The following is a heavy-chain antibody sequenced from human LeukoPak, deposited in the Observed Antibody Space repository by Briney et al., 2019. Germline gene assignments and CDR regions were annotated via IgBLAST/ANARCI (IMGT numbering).Heavy chain of an antibody. D-gene: IGHD6-6*01. Sequence: GGSLRLSCAASGFTFSSYEMNWVRQAPGKGLEWVSYISSSGSTVYYADSVKGRFTISRDNAKNSLYLQMNSLKDDSAAVYYCAGEYRAAARLVLSMDVWGKGTTVSVSS. CDR1: GFTFSSYE. V-gene: IGHV3-48*03. CDR2: ISSSGSTV. CDR3: AGEYRAAARLVLSMDV. J-gene: IGHJ6*04.